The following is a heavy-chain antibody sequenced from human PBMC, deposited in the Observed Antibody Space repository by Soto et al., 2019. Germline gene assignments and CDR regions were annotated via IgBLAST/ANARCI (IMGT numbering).Heavy chain of an antibody. D-gene: IGHD1-20*01. J-gene: IGHJ5*02. Sequence: PSETLSLTCTVSGGSISSGGYDWSWIRQHPGKGLEWIGYIYYSGSTYYNPSLKSRVTISVDTSKNQFSLKLSSVTAADTAVYYCARVGGINWFDPWGQGTLVTVSS. CDR1: GGSISSGGYD. V-gene: IGHV4-31*03. CDR3: ARVGGINWFDP. CDR2: IYYSGST.